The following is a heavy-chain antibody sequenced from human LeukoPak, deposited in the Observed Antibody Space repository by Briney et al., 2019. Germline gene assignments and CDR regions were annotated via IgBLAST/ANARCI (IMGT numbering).Heavy chain of an antibody. V-gene: IGHV3-21*04. CDR1: GVTFSGYS. D-gene: IGHD6-13*01. CDR2: ITATSLHI. Sequence: GGSLRLSCAASGVTFSGYSMNWVRQAPGKGLEWVSAITATSLHIYYADSVKGRFTISRDNAKNSLYLQMNSLRTEDTAFYYCAKDQTSGIAGPFDSWGQGTLVTVSS. CDR3: AKDQTSGIAGPFDS. J-gene: IGHJ5*01.